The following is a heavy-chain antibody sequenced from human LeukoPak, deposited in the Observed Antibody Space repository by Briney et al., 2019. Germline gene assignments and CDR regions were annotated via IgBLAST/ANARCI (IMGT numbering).Heavy chain of an antibody. CDR1: GYTFTSYY. Sequence: ASVKVSCKASGYTFTSYYMHWVRQAPGQGLEWMGIINPSGGSTSYAQKFQGRVTMTRDMSTSTVYMELSSLRSEDTAVYYCARDYLYYDSSEGGWFDPWGQGTLVTVSS. CDR3: ARDYLYYDSSEGGWFDP. CDR2: INPSGGST. V-gene: IGHV1-46*01. J-gene: IGHJ5*02. D-gene: IGHD3-22*01.